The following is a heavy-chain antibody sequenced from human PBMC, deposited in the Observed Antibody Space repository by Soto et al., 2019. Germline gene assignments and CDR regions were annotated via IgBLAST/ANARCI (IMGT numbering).Heavy chain of an antibody. CDR1: GGSISSGGYS. D-gene: IGHD6-13*01. J-gene: IGHJ4*02. CDR2: IYHSGST. Sequence: SETLSLTCAVSGGSISSGGYSWSWIRQPPGRGLEWSGYIYHSGSTNYNPSLKSRVTISVDTSTNQFSLKLSSVTAADTAVYYCASPAIAASVSAFDYWGQGTLVTVSS. V-gene: IGHV4-30-2*01. CDR3: ASPAIAASVSAFDY.